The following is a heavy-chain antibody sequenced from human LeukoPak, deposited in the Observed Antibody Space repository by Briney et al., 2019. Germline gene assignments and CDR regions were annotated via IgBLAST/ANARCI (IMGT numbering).Heavy chain of an antibody. Sequence: PGGSLRLSCAASGFTFSSYAMHWVRQAPGKGLEWMAVISYDGSNKYYADSVKGRFTISRDNSKNTLYLQMNSLRAEDTAVYYCAREHLYSSSGMGIGDYWGQGTLVTVSS. CDR2: ISYDGSNK. CDR3: AREHLYSSSGMGIGDY. CDR1: GFTFSSYA. D-gene: IGHD6-6*01. J-gene: IGHJ4*02. V-gene: IGHV3-30*01.